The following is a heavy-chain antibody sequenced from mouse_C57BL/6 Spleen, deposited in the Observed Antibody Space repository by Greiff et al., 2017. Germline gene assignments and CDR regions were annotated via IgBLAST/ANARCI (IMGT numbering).Heavy chain of an antibody. CDR2: INPSTGGT. CDR1: GYSFTGYY. J-gene: IGHJ2*01. Sequence: VQLQQSGPELVKPGASVKISCKASGYSFTGYYMNWVKQSPEKSLEWIGEINPSTGGTTYNQKFKAKATLTVDKSSSTAYLQLKSLTSEDSAVYYCARALSGKGFDYWGQGTTLTVSS. V-gene: IGHV1-42*01. CDR3: ARALSGKGFDY. D-gene: IGHD4-1*01.